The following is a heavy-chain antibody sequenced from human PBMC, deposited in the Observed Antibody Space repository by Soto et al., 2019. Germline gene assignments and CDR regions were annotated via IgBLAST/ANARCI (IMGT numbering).Heavy chain of an antibody. CDR2: IYYSGST. D-gene: IGHD5-12*01. J-gene: IGHJ4*02. CDR3: ARVLTSDGYNPTYYFDY. V-gene: IGHV4-59*01. CDR1: GGSISSYY. Sequence: TWETLSFTCTVSGGSISSYYWSWIRQPPGKGLEWIGYIYYSGSTNYNPSLKSRVTISVDTSKNEFSLKLSSVTAADTAVYYCARVLTSDGYNPTYYFDYWGQGTLVTVSS.